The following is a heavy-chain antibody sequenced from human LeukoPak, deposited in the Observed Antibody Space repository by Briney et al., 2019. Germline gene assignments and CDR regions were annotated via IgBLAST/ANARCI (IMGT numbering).Heavy chain of an antibody. CDR2: ISYDGSNE. CDR1: GFTFSSYV. CDR3: ARGPSGYHNT. J-gene: IGHJ4*02. V-gene: IGHV3-30*14. D-gene: IGHD5-12*01. Sequence: GGSLRLSCAASGFTFSSYVMHWVRQAPGKGLEWVAIISYDGSNEYYADSVKGRFTISRDNSKNTLYLQMNSLRAEDTAVYYCARGPSGYHNTGGQGTLVTASS.